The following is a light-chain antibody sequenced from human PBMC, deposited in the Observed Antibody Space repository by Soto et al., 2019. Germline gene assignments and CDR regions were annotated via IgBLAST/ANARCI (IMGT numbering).Light chain of an antibody. CDR2: GAS. J-gene: IGKJ5*01. CDR1: QSVGSN. CDR3: QQYNNWPPIT. Sequence: EIVMTQSPATLSVSPGERATLSCRASQSVGSNLAWYQQKPGQAPRLLIYGASTRATGFPARFSGSGFGTGFTLTISSLQSQDFAVYYCQQYNNWPPITFGQGTRLEIK. V-gene: IGKV3-15*01.